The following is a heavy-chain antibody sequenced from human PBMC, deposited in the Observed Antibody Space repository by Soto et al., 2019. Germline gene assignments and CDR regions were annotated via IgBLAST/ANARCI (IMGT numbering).Heavy chain of an antibody. D-gene: IGHD6-6*01. V-gene: IGHV1-69*01. CDR2: IIPIFGTA. CDR1: RGTFSSYA. CDR3: ARDRGDSSSSADYYFYYGMDV. Sequence: QVQLVQSGAEVKKPGSSVKVSCKASRGTFSSYAISGVRQAPGQGLEWMGGIIPIFGTANYAQKFQGRVTLTADESTRTAYMELSSLRSEDTAVYYCARDRGDSSSSADYYFYYGMDVWVQGTTVTVSS. J-gene: IGHJ6*02.